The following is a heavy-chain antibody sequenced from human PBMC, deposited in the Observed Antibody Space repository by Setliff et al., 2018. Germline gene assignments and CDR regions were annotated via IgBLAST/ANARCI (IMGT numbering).Heavy chain of an antibody. J-gene: IGHJ5*02. V-gene: IGHV4-59*01. D-gene: IGHD7-27*01. CDR1: GDSISSYY. Sequence: SETLSLTCTVSGDSISSYYWSWIRQPPGKGLEWIGYICYSGSTNYNPSLKGRVTMSVATFENHFSLKLNSLTAADTAVYYCARVTNWGLDLRFDPWGQGILVTVSS. CDR3: ARVTNWGLDLRFDP. CDR2: ICYSGST.